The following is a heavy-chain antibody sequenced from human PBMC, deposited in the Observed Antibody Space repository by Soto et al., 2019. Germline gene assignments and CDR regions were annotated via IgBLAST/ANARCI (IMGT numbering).Heavy chain of an antibody. V-gene: IGHV1-2*02. CDR2: INPNSGGT. CDR3: ARDGATFVYYYYGMDV. Sequence: ASVKVSCKASGYTFTGYYMHWVRQARGQGLEWMGWINPNSGGTNYAQKFQGRVTMTRDTSISTAYMELSRLRSDDTAVYYCARDGATFVYYYYGMDVWGQGTTVTVSS. J-gene: IGHJ6*02. CDR1: GYTFTGYY. D-gene: IGHD1-26*01.